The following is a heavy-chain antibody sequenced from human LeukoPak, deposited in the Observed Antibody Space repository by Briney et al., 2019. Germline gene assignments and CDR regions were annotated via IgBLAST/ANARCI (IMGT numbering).Heavy chain of an antibody. CDR1: GFTFSTYW. D-gene: IGHD3-22*01. CDR2: INSDGSST. J-gene: IGHJ4*02. V-gene: IGHV3-74*01. Sequence: GGSLRLSCAASGFTFSTYWMSWVRQAPGKGLVWVSRINSDGSSTSYADSVKGRFTISRDNAKNTLYLQMNSLRAEDTAVYYCARDRNYYDSSGYYGYWGQGTLVTVSS. CDR3: ARDRNYYDSSGYYGY.